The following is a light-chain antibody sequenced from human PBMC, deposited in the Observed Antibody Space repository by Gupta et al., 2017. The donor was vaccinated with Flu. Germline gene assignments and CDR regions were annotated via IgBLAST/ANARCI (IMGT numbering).Light chain of an antibody. CDR2: GAS. CDR3: LQDYNYPRT. Sequence: IQLTQPPRPPPASIGERVTIPCRASQDITNELGWYQQKPGKAPKLLIYGASNLQSGIPSRFSGSGTGTDFTLTINSLQPEDFATYYCLQDYNYPRTFGQGTKVEIK. V-gene: IGKV1-6*01. J-gene: IGKJ1*01. CDR1: QDITNE.